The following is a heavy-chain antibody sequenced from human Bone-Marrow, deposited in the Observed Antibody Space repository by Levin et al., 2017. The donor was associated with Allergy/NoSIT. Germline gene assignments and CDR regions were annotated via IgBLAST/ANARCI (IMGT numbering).Heavy chain of an antibody. Sequence: SETLSLTCTVSGGSISSSSYYWGWIRQPPGKGLEWIGSIYYSGSTYYNPSLKSRVTISVDTSKNQFSLKLSSVTAADTAVYYCARWVSDFWAAAGRASYFDYWGQGTLVTVSS. D-gene: IGHD6-13*01. V-gene: IGHV4-39*07. CDR1: GGSISSSSYY. CDR3: ARWVSDFWAAAGRASYFDY. J-gene: IGHJ4*02. CDR2: IYYSGST.